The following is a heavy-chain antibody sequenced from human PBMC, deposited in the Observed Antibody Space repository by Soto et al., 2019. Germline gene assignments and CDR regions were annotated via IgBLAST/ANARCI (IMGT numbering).Heavy chain of an antibody. D-gene: IGHD2-2*01. V-gene: IGHV4-59*01. J-gene: IGHJ4*02. CDR2: IHHSGDT. CDR1: GGSISNYY. Sequence: QVQLQESGPGLVKPSETLSLTCTVSGGSISNYYWSWIRQPPGMGLEWIGYIHHSGDTNSDPSLKSRVTISIDTSKKQLSLRLSSVTAADTAVYYCARYCASAKCLDYWGQGTLVTVSS. CDR3: ARYCASAKCLDY.